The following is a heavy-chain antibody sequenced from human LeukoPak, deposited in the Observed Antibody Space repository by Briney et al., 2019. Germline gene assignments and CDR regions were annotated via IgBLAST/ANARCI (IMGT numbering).Heavy chain of an antibody. Sequence: PGGSPRLSCAASGFTFSSYGMHWVRQAPGKGLEWVAFIRYDGSNKYYADSVKGRFTISRDNSKNTLYLQMNSLRAEDTAVYYCLLGNFDYWGQGTLVTVSS. CDR2: IRYDGSNK. V-gene: IGHV3-30*02. J-gene: IGHJ4*02. CDR3: LLGNFDY. D-gene: IGHD3-16*01. CDR1: GFTFSSYG.